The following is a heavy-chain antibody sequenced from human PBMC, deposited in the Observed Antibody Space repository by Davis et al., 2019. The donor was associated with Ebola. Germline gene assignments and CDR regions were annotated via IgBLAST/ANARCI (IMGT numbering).Heavy chain of an antibody. D-gene: IGHD2-8*01. Sequence: MPGGSLRLSCTVSGGSISSSDYYWGWIRQTPGKGLEWIGSIYHSGSTNYSPSLKNRVTISADTSKNQFSLRLKSVTAADTAMYYCARDYVYWGQGILVTVSS. CDR2: IYHSGST. CDR1: GGSISSSDYY. J-gene: IGHJ4*02. V-gene: IGHV4-39*07. CDR3: ARDYVY.